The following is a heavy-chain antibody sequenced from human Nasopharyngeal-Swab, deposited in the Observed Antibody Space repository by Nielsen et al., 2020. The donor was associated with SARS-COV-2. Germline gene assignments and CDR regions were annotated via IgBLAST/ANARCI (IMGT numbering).Heavy chain of an antibody. CDR2: INPSGGST. V-gene: IGHV1-46*01. Sequence: WVRQAPGQGLECMGIINPSGGSTSYAQKFQGRVTMTRDTSTSTVYMELSSLRSEDTAVYYCASGYGSGRGKYFQHWGQGTLVTVSS. CDR3: ASGYGSGRGKYFQH. D-gene: IGHD3-10*01. J-gene: IGHJ1*01.